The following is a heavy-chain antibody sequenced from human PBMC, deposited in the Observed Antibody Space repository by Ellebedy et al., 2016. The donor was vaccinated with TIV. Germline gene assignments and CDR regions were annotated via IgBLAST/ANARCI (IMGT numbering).Heavy chain of an antibody. J-gene: IGHJ4*02. CDR1: GFTFEDYA. Sequence: PGGSLRLSCAASGFTFEDYAMHRVRQTPGKGLEWVSGLTWNSGSIAYGDSVRGRFTISRDNAKKSLYLQMNSLTAEDTARYYCAKDLYASADYYEIDFWGQGTLVTVSS. D-gene: IGHD3-10*01. V-gene: IGHV3-9*01. CDR3: AKDLYASADYYEIDF. CDR2: LTWNSGSI.